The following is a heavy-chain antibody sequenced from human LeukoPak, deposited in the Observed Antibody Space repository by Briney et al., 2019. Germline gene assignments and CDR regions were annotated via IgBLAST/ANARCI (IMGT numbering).Heavy chain of an antibody. V-gene: IGHV3-74*01. D-gene: IGHD3-22*01. J-gene: IGHJ6*02. CDR1: RFTLSSYW. CDR2: INSDGSST. CDR3: AKGRSYYDSSGPHGMDV. Sequence: GGSLRLSCAASRFTLSSYWMHWVRQAPGEGLVWVSRINSDGSSTNYADSVKGRFTISRDNAKNTLYLQMNSLRAEDTAVYYCAKGRSYYDSSGPHGMDVWGQGTTVTVSS.